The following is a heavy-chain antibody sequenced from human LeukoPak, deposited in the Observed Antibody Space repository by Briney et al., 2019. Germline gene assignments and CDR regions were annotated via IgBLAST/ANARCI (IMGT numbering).Heavy chain of an antibody. V-gene: IGHV3-7*01. Sequence: PGGSLRLSCAASGFTFSSYWMSWVRQAPGKGLEWVANIKQDGSEKYYVDSVKGRFTISRDNAKNSLYLQMNSLRAEDTAVYYCARVRGIVGATLSYYYYMDVWGKGTTVTVSS. J-gene: IGHJ6*03. CDR2: IKQDGSEK. CDR3: ARVRGIVGATLSYYYYMDV. D-gene: IGHD1-26*01. CDR1: GFTFSSYW.